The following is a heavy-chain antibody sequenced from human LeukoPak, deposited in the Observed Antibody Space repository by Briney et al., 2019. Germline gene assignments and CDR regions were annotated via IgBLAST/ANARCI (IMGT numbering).Heavy chain of an antibody. CDR2: ISGSGGST. CDR1: GFTFSSYA. CDR3: AKVYDFWGGYYYSWEFDY. Sequence: GGSLRLSCAASGFTFSSYAMSWVRQAPGKGLEWVSAISGSGGSTYYADSVKGRFTISRDNSKNTLYLQMNSLRAEDTAVYYCAKVYDFWGGYYYSWEFDYWGQGTLVTVSS. D-gene: IGHD3-3*01. J-gene: IGHJ4*02. V-gene: IGHV3-23*01.